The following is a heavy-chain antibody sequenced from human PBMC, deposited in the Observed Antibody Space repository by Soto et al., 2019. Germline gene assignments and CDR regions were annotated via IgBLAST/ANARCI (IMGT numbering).Heavy chain of an antibody. V-gene: IGHV2-5*02. Sequence: QITLKESGPTLVKPTQTLTLTCSFSGFSLTTDGVGVGWVRQPAGEALEWLALIYWDDDERYSPSLKTRLTITKDPSKNQVVLIMTNMAPVDTATYYCAHSRNLITEDAQVGDFDYWGQGNLVTVSS. CDR3: AHSRNLITEDAQVGDFDY. J-gene: IGHJ4*02. CDR2: IYWDDDE. CDR1: GFSLTTDGVG. D-gene: IGHD3-10*01.